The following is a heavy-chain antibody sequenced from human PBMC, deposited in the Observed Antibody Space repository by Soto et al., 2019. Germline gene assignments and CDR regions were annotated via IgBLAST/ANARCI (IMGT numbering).Heavy chain of an antibody. CDR1: GFTFEDYA. D-gene: IGHD5-18*01. V-gene: IGHV3-9*01. Sequence: EVQLVESGGGLVQPGRSLRLSCAASGFTFEDYAMHWVRQAPGKGLEWVSGISWNSGSIGYADSVKGRFTISRDNDKNSLYLQMNSLRAEDTALYYCAKDARGYSYGFDYWGQGALVTVSS. CDR2: ISWNSGSI. CDR3: AKDARGYSYGFDY. J-gene: IGHJ4*02.